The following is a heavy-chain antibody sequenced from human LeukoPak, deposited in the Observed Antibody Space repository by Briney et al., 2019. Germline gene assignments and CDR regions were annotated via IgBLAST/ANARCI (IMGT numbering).Heavy chain of an antibody. Sequence: EASAKVSCKASRGTFSSYAINWVRQAPGQGLEWMGGIIPIFGTANYAQKFQGRVTITADESTSTAYMELSSLRSEDTAVYYCASLGGGSTVTTYLNYWGQGTLVTVSS. V-gene: IGHV1-69*13. CDR2: IIPIFGTA. CDR3: ASLGGGSTVTTYLNY. J-gene: IGHJ4*02. CDR1: RGTFSSYA. D-gene: IGHD4-17*01.